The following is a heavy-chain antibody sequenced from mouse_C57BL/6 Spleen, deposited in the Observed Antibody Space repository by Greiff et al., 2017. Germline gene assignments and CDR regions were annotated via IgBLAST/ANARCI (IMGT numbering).Heavy chain of an antibody. Sequence: VQLQQPGAELVKPGASVKLSCKASGYTFTSYWMHWVKQRPGQGLEWIGMIHPNSGSTNYNEKFKSKATLTVDKSSSTAYTQLSSLTSEDSAVYYCARGITTVVASYYAMDYWGQGTSVTVSS. D-gene: IGHD1-1*01. CDR2: IHPNSGST. CDR1: GYTFTSYW. V-gene: IGHV1-64*01. CDR3: ARGITTVVASYYAMDY. J-gene: IGHJ4*01.